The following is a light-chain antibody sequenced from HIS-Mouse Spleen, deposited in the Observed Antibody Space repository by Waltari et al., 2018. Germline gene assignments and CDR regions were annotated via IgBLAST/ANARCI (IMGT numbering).Light chain of an antibody. V-gene: IGLV2-14*01. CDR2: EVS. Sequence: QSALTQPASVSGPPGQSVTISSTGTSSDVGGYNYFSWYQQHPGNAPKLMIYEVSNRPSGVSNRFSGSKSGNTASLTISGLQAEDEADYYCSSYTSSSTLWVFGGGTKLTVL. J-gene: IGLJ3*02. CDR1: SSDVGGYNY. CDR3: SSYTSSSTLWV.